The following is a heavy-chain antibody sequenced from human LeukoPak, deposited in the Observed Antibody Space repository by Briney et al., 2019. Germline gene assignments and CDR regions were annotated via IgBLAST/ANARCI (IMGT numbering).Heavy chain of an antibody. Sequence: SETLSLTCAVYGGSFSGYYWSWIRQPPGKGLEWIGEINHSGSTNYNPSLKSRVTISVDTSKNQFSLKLSSVTAADTAVYYCARVGYCSSTSCLGAYYFDYWGQGTLVTVSS. CDR3: ARVGYCSSTSCLGAYYFDY. CDR1: GGSFSGYY. D-gene: IGHD2-2*01. V-gene: IGHV4-34*01. J-gene: IGHJ4*02. CDR2: INHSGST.